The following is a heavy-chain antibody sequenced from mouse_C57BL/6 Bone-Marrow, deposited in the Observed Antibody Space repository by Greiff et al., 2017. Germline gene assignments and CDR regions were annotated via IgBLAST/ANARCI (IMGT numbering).Heavy chain of an antibody. J-gene: IGHJ4*01. Sequence: QVQLQQPGAELVMPGASVKLSCKASGYTFTSYWMHWVKQRPGQGLEWIGEIDPSDSYTNYNQKFKGKSTLTVDKSSSTAYMQLSSLTSEDSAVYYCARNNYGRDAMDYWGQGTSVTVSS. V-gene: IGHV1-69*01. CDR3: ARNNYGRDAMDY. CDR1: GYTFTSYW. CDR2: IDPSDSYT. D-gene: IGHD1-1*01.